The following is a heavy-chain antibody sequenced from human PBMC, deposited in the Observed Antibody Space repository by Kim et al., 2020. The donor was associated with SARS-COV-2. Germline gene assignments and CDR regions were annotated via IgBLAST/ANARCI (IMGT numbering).Heavy chain of an antibody. J-gene: IGHJ3*02. V-gene: IGHV3-9*01. CDR3: AKDYDILTGSGDAFDI. Sequence: GGSLRLSCAASGFTFDDYAMHWVRQAPGKGLEWVSGISWNSGSIGYADSVKGRFTISRDNAKNSLYLQMNSLRAEDTALYYCAKDYDILTGSGDAFDIWGQGTMVTVSS. CDR2: ISWNSGSI. CDR1: GFTFDDYA. D-gene: IGHD3-9*01.